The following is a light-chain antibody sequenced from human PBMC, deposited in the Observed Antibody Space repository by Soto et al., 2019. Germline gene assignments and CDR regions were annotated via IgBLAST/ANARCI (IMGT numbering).Light chain of an antibody. CDR2: AAS. J-gene: IGKJ2*01. Sequence: DIQMTQSPSSLSASVRDRVTITCRASQSINNYLNWYQQKPGKAPKVLIYAASSLESGVPSRFSGSGSETEFSLTISSLQPEDFATYYCQETYSTLGTFGQGSKLEIK. CDR3: QETYSTLGT. CDR1: QSINNY. V-gene: IGKV1-39*01.